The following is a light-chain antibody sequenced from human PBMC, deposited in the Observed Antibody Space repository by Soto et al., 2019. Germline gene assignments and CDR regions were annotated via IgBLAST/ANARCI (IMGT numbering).Light chain of an antibody. CDR3: SSYTSSSTYV. V-gene: IGLV2-14*01. J-gene: IGLJ1*01. Sequence: QSVLTQPASVSGSPGQSITISCTGTNSDVGGYNYVSWYQQHPGKAPKLMIYEVNNRPSGVSNRFSGSKSGNTASLTISGLQAEDEADYYCSSYTSSSTYVFGTGTKLTVL. CDR2: EVN. CDR1: NSDVGGYNY.